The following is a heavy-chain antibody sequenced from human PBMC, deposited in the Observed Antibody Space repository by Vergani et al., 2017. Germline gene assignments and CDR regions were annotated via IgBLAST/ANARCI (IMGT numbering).Heavy chain of an antibody. CDR3: GREGYSRARNYFDS. Sequence: QVQLQESGPGLVKPSQTLSLTCTVSGGSISSGGYYWSWIRQHPWKGLEWIGYIYYSGSTYYNPSLKSRVTISVDTSKNQFSRKLSSVTAADRAVYYCGREGYSRARNYFDSWGQGTLVSVSS. V-gene: IGHV4-31*03. D-gene: IGHD6-13*01. CDR1: GGSISSGGYY. CDR2: IYYSGST. J-gene: IGHJ4*02.